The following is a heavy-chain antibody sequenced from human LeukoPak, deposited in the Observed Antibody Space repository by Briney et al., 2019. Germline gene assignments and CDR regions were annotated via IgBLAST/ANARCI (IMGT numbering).Heavy chain of an antibody. CDR2: IYHSGST. D-gene: IGHD2/OR15-2a*01. CDR3: AGSDFNYYYYMDV. V-gene: IGHV4-4*02. Sequence: SGTLSLTCAVSGGSISSSNWWSWVRQPPGKGLEWIGEIYHSGSTNYNPSLKSRVTMSVDKSKNQFSLKLSSVTAADTAVYYCAGSDFNYYYYMDVWGKGTTVTVSS. CDR1: GGSISSSNW. J-gene: IGHJ6*03.